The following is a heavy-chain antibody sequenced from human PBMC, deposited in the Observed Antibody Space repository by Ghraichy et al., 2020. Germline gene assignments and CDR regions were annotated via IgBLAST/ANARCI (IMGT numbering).Heavy chain of an antibody. CDR3: ARSIAARIYYYYYYMDV. V-gene: IGHV3-53*01. J-gene: IGHJ6*03. CDR2: IYSGGST. CDR1: GFTVSSNY. Sequence: GALRLSCAASGFTVSSNYMSWVRQAPGKGLEWVSVIYSGGSTYYADSVKGRFTISRDNSKNTLYLQMNSLRAEDTAVYYCARSIAARIYYYYYYMDVWGKGTTVTVSS. D-gene: IGHD6-6*01.